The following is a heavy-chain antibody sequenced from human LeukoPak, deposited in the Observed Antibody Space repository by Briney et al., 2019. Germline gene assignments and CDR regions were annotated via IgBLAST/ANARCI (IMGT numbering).Heavy chain of an antibody. V-gene: IGHV3-23*01. D-gene: IGHD3-10*01. J-gene: IGHJ4*02. Sequence: QVGGSLRLSCVASGFTFGDYSVSWVRQAPEKGLEWVSSISGGSGAYTDYADPVQGRFTISRDNSKNTLYLQMNRLTAEDTAVYYCAKRAFRESGTHDYWGQGTLVTVSS. CDR1: GFTFGDYS. CDR2: ISGGSGAYT. CDR3: AKRAFRESGTHDY.